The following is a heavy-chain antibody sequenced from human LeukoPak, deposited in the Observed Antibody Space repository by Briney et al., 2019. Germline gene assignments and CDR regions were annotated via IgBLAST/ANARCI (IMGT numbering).Heavy chain of an antibody. V-gene: IGHV3-15*01. CDR2: IKSKTDGGTT. CDR1: GFTLSNAW. J-gene: IGHJ6*04. Sequence: GSLRLSCAASGFTLSNAWMSWVRQAPGKGLEWVGRIKSKTDGGTTDYAAPVKGRFTISRDDSKNTLYLQMNSLKTEDTAVYYCTTDSSLLWFGELRYYYYYGMDVWGKGTTVTVSS. D-gene: IGHD3-10*01. CDR3: TTDSSLLWFGELRYYYYYGMDV.